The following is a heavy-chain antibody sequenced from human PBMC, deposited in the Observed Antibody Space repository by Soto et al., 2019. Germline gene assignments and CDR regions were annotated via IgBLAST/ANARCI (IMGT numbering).Heavy chain of an antibody. CDR1: GYTFTRYP. J-gene: IGHJ4*02. Sequence: QVQLVQSGAEVKKPGASVKVSCKASGYTFTRYPIHWVHQAPGQRLEWMGWINAANGDTAYSQKFQGRVTITRDTSATTAYMDVINLRSEDTAVYYCAGRPAMWEGPFDYWGQGTLVTVSS. CDR3: AGRPAMWEGPFDY. V-gene: IGHV1-3*01. CDR2: INAANGDT. D-gene: IGHD1-26*01.